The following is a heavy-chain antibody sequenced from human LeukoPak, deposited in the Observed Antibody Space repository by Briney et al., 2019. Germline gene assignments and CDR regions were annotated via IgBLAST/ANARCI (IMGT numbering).Heavy chain of an antibody. CDR3: AKGGRGGERAAFDI. CDR2: IIPIFGTT. D-gene: IGHD3-16*01. Sequence: SVKVSCKASGGTFSTYGISWVRQAPGQGLEWMGGIIPIFGTTNYAQKFQGRVTITAGEYMSTAYMELSSLRSEDTAIYYCAKGGRGGERAAFDIWGQGTMVTVSS. J-gene: IGHJ3*02. V-gene: IGHV1-69*13. CDR1: GGTFSTYG.